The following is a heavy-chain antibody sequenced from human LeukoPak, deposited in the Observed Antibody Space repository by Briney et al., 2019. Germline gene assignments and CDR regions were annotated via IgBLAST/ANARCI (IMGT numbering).Heavy chain of an antibody. CDR2: ISAYNGNT. CDR3: ARVEDYYDSSGYYVGAHFDY. CDR1: GYTFTSYG. D-gene: IGHD3-22*01. V-gene: IGHV1-18*01. Sequence: ASVKVSCKASGYTFTSYGISWVRQAPGQGLEWMGWISAYNGNTNYAQKLQGRVTMTTDTSTSTAYMELRSLRSDDTAVYYCARVEDYYDSSGYYVGAHFDYWGQGTLVTVSS. J-gene: IGHJ4*02.